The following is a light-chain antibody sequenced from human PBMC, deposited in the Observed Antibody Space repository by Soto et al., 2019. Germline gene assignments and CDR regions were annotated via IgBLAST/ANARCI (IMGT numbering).Light chain of an antibody. J-gene: IGLJ1*01. CDR3: AAWDDSLNGYV. V-gene: IGLV1-44*01. CDR2: SNN. CDR1: SSNIGSNT. Sequence: QSVLTQPPSASGTPAQRVTISCSGSSSNIGSNTVNWYQQLPGTAPKLLIYSNNQRPSGVPDRFSGSKSGTSASLAISGLQSEEEADYYCAAWDDSLNGYVFGTGTKVTVL.